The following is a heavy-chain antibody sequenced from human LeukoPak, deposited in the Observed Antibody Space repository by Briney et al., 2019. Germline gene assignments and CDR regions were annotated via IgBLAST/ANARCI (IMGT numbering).Heavy chain of an antibody. CDR2: ISSSSSTI. Sequence: GGSLRLSCAASGFTFSSYSMNWVRQAPGKGLEWVSYISSSSSTIYYADSVKGRFTISRDNSKSTLYLQMNSLRAEDTAVYYCARDTSFVVVPAAANGIDFWGQGTLVTVSS. D-gene: IGHD2-2*01. J-gene: IGHJ4*02. V-gene: IGHV3-48*01. CDR3: ARDTSFVVVPAAANGIDF. CDR1: GFTFSSYS.